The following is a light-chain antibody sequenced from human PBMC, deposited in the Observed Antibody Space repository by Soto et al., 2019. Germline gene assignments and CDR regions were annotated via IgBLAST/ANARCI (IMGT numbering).Light chain of an antibody. Sequence: QSALPQPASVSGSPGPSITLSCTGTSSDIGGYKYVSWYQQHPGKAPKLMIYDVSNRPSGVSNRFSGSKSGNTASLTISGLQVEDEADYYCSSYTTSGTPWVFGGGTKLTV. CDR1: SSDIGGYKY. CDR2: DVS. CDR3: SSYTTSGTPWV. J-gene: IGLJ3*02. V-gene: IGLV2-14*03.